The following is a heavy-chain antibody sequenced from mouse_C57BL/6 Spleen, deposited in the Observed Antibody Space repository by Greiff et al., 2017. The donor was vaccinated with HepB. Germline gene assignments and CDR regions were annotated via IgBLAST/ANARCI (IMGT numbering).Heavy chain of an antibody. V-gene: IGHV1-81*01. CDR3: ATAYYSNLFAY. J-gene: IGHJ3*01. CDR1: GYTFTSYG. CDR2: IYPRSGNT. D-gene: IGHD2-5*01. Sequence: QVQLQQSGAELARPGASVKLSCKASGYTFTSYGISWVKQRTGQGLEWIGEIYPRSGNTYYNEKFKGKATLTADKSSSTAYMALRSLTSEDSAVYFCATAYYSNLFAYWGQGTLVTVSA.